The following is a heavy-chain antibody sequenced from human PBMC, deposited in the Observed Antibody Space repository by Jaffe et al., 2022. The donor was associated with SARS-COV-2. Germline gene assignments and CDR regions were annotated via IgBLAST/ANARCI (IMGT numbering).Heavy chain of an antibody. V-gene: IGHV4-59*01. CDR1: GGSISSYY. CDR3: ARARVVVGWVGGDAFDI. J-gene: IGHJ3*02. D-gene: IGHD2-15*01. CDR2: IYYSGST. Sequence: QVQLQESGPGLVKPSETLSLTCTVSGGSISSYYWSWIRQPPGKGLEWIGYIYYSGSTNYNPSLKSRVTISVDTSKNQFSLKLSSVTAADTAVYYCARARVVVGWVGGDAFDIWGQGTMVTVSS.